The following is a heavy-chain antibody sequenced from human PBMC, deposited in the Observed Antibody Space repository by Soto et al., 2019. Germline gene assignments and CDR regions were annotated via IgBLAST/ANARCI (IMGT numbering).Heavy chain of an antibody. CDR2: ISSSSSYI. CDR3: ASLSKILADY. V-gene: IGHV3-21*01. Sequence: GGSLRLSCAASGFTFSTYTMNWVRQAPGKGLEWVSSISSSSSYIYYADSVKGRFTISRDNAKNSLYLQMNSLTAEDTAVYYCASLSKILADYWGQGTLVTVSS. J-gene: IGHJ4*02. CDR1: GFTFSTYT.